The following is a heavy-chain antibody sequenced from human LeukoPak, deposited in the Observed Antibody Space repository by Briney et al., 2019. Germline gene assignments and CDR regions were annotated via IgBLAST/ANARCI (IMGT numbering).Heavy chain of an antibody. Sequence: SETLSLTCTVSGGSISSSRYYWGWIRQPPGKGLEWIASISYSGSSYYNPSLKSRVTISVDTSKNQVSLQLSSVTAADTAVYYCVRDDYGDYTRRFDPWGQGTLSPSPQ. CDR3: VRDDYGDYTRRFDP. J-gene: IGHJ5*02. V-gene: IGHV4-39*07. D-gene: IGHD4-17*01. CDR2: ISYSGSS. CDR1: GGSISSSRYY.